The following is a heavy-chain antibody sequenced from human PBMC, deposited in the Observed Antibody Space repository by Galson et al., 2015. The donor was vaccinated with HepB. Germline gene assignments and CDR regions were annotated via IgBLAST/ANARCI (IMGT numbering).Heavy chain of an antibody. V-gene: IGHV4-34*01. CDR2: INHSGST. Sequence: LSLTCAVYGGSFSGYYWSWIRQPPGKGLEWIGGINHSGSTNYNPSLKSRVTISVDTSKNQFSLKLSSVTAADTAVYYCARGGRRRIVVVVAAPRSWFDPWGQGTLVTVSS. CDR1: GGSFSGYY. D-gene: IGHD2-15*01. J-gene: IGHJ5*02. CDR3: ARGGRRRIVVVVAAPRSWFDP.